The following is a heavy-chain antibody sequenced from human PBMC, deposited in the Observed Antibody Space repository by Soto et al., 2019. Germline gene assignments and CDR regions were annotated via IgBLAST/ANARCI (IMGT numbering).Heavy chain of an antibody. D-gene: IGHD5-18*01. CDR3: AHGQLDAWFDP. J-gene: IGHJ5*02. Sequence: QITLKESGPTLVKPTQTLTLTCTFSGFSLSTSGVGVGWIRQPPGKALEWLALIYWNDDKRYSPSLKSRLTITKDTSKNQVVLTMTNMDPVYTATDYCAHGQLDAWFDPWGQGTLVTVSS. CDR2: IYWNDDK. V-gene: IGHV2-5*01. CDR1: GFSLSTSGVG.